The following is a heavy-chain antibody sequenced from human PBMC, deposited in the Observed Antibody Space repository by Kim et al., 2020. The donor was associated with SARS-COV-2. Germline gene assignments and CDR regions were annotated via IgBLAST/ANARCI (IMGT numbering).Heavy chain of an antibody. CDR1: GFTFSSYA. CDR3: ARDATRITIFGVVIKGLGYFQH. J-gene: IGHJ1*01. CDR2: ISYDGSNK. Sequence: GGSLRLSCAASGFTFSSYAMHWVRQAPGKGLEWVAVISYDGSNKYYADSVKGRFTISRDNSKNTLYLQMNSLRTEDTAVYYCARDATRITIFGVVIKGLGYFQHWGRGTLVAGSS. V-gene: IGHV3-30*04. D-gene: IGHD3-3*01.